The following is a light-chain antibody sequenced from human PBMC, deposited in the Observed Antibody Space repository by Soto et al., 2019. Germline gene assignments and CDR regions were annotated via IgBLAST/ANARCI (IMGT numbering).Light chain of an antibody. CDR3: QQYNDWPLT. Sequence: VVLTQSPGTLSLSPGERATLSCRASQSVSISHLAWYQQKPGQAPSLLIYGAFTRATGIPARFSGTGSGTEFTLTISSLQSEDFALYYCQQYNDWPLTFGQGTKVDIK. V-gene: IGKV3-15*01. J-gene: IGKJ1*01. CDR1: QSVSISH. CDR2: GAF.